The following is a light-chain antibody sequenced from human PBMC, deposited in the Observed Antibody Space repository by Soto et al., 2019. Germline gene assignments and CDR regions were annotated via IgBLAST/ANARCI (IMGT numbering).Light chain of an antibody. V-gene: IGLV2-8*01. Sequence: ALTQPPSASGSPGQSVTISCTGTSSDVGNYNYVSWYQQHPGKAPRLMIYQVNKRPSGVPDRFSGSKSGNTASLTVSGLQAEDEADYYCTSYSGVNQVLFGGGTKLTVL. CDR1: SSDVGNYNY. J-gene: IGLJ3*02. CDR3: TSYSGVNQVL. CDR2: QVN.